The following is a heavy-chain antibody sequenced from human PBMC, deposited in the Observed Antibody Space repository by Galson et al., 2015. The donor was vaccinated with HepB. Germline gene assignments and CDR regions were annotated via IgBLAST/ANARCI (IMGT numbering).Heavy chain of an antibody. CDR3: ARVSRSYGVHYYYYGMDV. V-gene: IGHV3-30-3*01. CDR1: GFTFSSYA. CDR2: ISYDGSNK. D-gene: IGHD4-17*01. J-gene: IGHJ6*02. Sequence: SLRLSCAASGFTFSSYAMHWVRQAPGKGLEWVAVISYDGSNKYYADSVKGRFTISRDNSKNTLYLQMNSLRAEDTAVYYCARVSRSYGVHYYYYGMDVWGQGTTVTVSS.